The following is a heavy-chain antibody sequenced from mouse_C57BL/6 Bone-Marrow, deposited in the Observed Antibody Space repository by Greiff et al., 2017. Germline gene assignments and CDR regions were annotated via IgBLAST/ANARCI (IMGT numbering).Heavy chain of an antibody. CDR1: GFTFSSYT. CDR2: ISCGGGNT. CDR3: ARRDYYGSPLYFDY. Sequence: EVMLVESGGGLVKPGGSLKLSCAASGFTFSSYTMSWVRQTPEKRLEWVATISCGGGNTYYPDSVKGRFTISRDNAKNTLYLQMSSLRSEDTALYYCARRDYYGSPLYFDYWGQGTTLTVSS. D-gene: IGHD1-1*01. V-gene: IGHV5-9*01. J-gene: IGHJ2*01.